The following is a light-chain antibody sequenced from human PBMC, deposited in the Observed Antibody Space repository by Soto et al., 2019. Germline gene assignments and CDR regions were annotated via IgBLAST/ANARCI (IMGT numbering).Light chain of an antibody. CDR2: AAS. V-gene: IGKV1-39*01. CDR3: QQSNSITWT. J-gene: IGKJ1*01. CDR1: QDIAIY. Sequence: IQLTQSPSSLSASVGDRVTITCRASQDIAIYLAWYQQKPGEAPKVLIYAASSLQSGVPSRFSGSGSETDFTLTISSLQPEDFATYSCQQSNSITWTFGQGTKVDI.